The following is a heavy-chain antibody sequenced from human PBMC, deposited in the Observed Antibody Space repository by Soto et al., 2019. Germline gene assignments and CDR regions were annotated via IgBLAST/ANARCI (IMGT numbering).Heavy chain of an antibody. V-gene: IGHV2-5*02. CDR3: AQGRAEWAYFDY. CDR1: GFSLSTDEVS. CDR2: IYWDDDK. J-gene: IGHJ4*02. D-gene: IGHD1-26*01. Sequence: SGPTLVNPTQTLTLTCTFSGFSLSTDEVSVSWIRQPPGKAPEWLALIYWDDDKRYRPSLKNRVTITKDTSKNQVVLTMTNMDPVDTATYYCAQGRAEWAYFDYWGQGTLVTVSS.